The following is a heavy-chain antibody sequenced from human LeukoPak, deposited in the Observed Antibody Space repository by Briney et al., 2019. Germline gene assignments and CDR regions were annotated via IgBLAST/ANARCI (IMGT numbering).Heavy chain of an antibody. CDR3: AGGSSYLYNWFDP. J-gene: IGHJ5*02. V-gene: IGHV1-24*01. CDR1: GYTLTELS. D-gene: IGHD6-13*01. CDR2: FDPEDGET. Sequence: ASVKVSCKVSGYTLTELSMHWVRQAPGKGLEWMGGFDPEDGETIYAQKFQGRVTITRDISASTAYMELSSLRSEDTAVYYCAGGSSYLYNWFDPWGQGTLVTVSS.